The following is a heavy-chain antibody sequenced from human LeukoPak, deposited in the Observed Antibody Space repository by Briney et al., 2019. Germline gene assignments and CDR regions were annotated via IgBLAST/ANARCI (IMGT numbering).Heavy chain of an antibody. CDR3: AKFYGDPSEDFDY. CDR2: INSDGSST. D-gene: IGHD4-17*01. V-gene: IGHV3-74*01. Sequence: PGGSLRLSCAASGFTFSSYWMHWVRQAPGKGLVWVSRINSDGSSTSYADSVKGRFTISRDNAKNTLYLQMNSLRAEDTAVYYCAKFYGDPSEDFDYWGQGTLVTVSS. CDR1: GFTFSSYW. J-gene: IGHJ4*02.